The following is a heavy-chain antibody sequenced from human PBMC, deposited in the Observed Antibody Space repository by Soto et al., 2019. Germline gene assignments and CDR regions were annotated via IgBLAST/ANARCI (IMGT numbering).Heavy chain of an antibody. V-gene: IGHV3-33*01. Sequence: PGGSLRLSCAASGFTFSSYGMHWVRQAPGKGLEWVAVIWYDGSNKYYADSVKGRFTISRDNSKNTLYLQMNSLRAEDTAVYYCARDPYDFWSGESYGMDVWGQGTTVTVSS. D-gene: IGHD3-3*01. CDR1: GFTFSSYG. CDR2: IWYDGSNK. J-gene: IGHJ6*02. CDR3: ARDPYDFWSGESYGMDV.